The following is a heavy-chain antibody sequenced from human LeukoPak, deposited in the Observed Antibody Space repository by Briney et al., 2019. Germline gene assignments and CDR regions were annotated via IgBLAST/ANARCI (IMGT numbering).Heavy chain of an antibody. CDR1: GFTFSRHW. CDR2: IKQDGSEK. J-gene: IGHJ4*02. Sequence: PGGSLRLSCGASGFTFSRHWMTWVRQAPGKGLERVANIKQDGSEKYYVDSVKGRFTISRDNAKNSLYLQMNSLRAEDTAVYYCARDEGYSSGWYTGDFIDYWGQGTLVTVSS. D-gene: IGHD6-19*01. V-gene: IGHV3-7*01. CDR3: ARDEGYSSGWYTGDFIDY.